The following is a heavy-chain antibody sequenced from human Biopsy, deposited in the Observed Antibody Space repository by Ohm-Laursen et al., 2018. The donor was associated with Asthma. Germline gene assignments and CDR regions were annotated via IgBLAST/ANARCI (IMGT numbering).Heavy chain of an antibody. D-gene: IGHD2-2*01. Sequence: SVKVSCKSLGGTFNTYVIGWVRQAPGQGLEWMGGINSVFGTTTYPQRFQDRVTITADDSTSTVYMELSSLRSGDTAVYYCARKAGSCISRTCYSLDFWGQGTLVTVSS. CDR1: GGTFNTYV. CDR3: ARKAGSCISRTCYSLDF. V-gene: IGHV1-69*13. CDR2: INSVFGTT. J-gene: IGHJ4*02.